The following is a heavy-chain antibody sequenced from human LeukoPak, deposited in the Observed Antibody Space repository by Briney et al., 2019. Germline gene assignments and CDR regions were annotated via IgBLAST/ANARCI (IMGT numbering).Heavy chain of an antibody. CDR1: GGSVSSGSYY. CDR2: IYYSGST. CDR3: AGDKGYYGMDV. Sequence: SETLSLTCTVSGGSVSSGSYYWGWIRQPPGKGLEWIGYIYYSGSTNYNPSLKSRVTISVDTSKSQFSLDLTSVTAADTAVYYCAGDKGYYGMDVWGQGTAVTVSS. J-gene: IGHJ6*02. V-gene: IGHV4-61*01.